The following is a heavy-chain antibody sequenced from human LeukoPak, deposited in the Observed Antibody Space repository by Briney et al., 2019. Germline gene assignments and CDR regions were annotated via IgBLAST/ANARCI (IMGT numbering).Heavy chain of an antibody. V-gene: IGHV3-74*01. J-gene: IGHJ6*02. CDR2: IINDGSYT. CDR3: ARNSRVVVVAATRYYYGKDV. CDR1: GFTFSPVW. D-gene: IGHD2-15*01. Sequence: GGSLRLSCAASGFTFSPVWMHWVRQAPGKGLMWVSHIINDGSYTTYADSVRGRFTISRDNSTNTVYLQMNSLRAEDTAVYYCARNSRVVVVAATRYYYGKDVWGQGTTVTVSS.